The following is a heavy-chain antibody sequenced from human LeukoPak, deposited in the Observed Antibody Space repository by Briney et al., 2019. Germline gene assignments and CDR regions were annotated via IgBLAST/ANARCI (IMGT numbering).Heavy chain of an antibody. CDR1: GNTLSTYG. J-gene: IGHJ6*02. CDR2: ISPDNGDT. V-gene: IGHV1-18*01. D-gene: IGHD4-17*01. CDR3: AGGNRTVISRDYYYYSLDV. Sequence: ASVKVSCKASGNTLSTYGITWVRQAPGQGHEWMGWISPDNGDTNYAQKFQGRVTMTTDTSTSTAYVELRSLISDDTAVYYCAGGNRTVISRDYYYYSLDVWGQGTTVAVSS.